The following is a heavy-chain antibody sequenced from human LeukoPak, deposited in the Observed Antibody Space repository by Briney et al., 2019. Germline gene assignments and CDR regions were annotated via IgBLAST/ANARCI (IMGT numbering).Heavy chain of an antibody. CDR2: ISYDGSNK. Sequence: GGSLRLSCAASGFTVSSNYMNWVRQAPGKGLEWVAVISYDGSNKYYADSVEGRFTISRDNSKNTLYLQMNSLRAEDTAVYYCARDGGVLRYFDWLLEGIDYWGQGTLVTVSS. CDR1: GFTVSSNY. CDR3: ARDGGVLRYFDWLLEGIDY. V-gene: IGHV3-30*03. D-gene: IGHD3-9*01. J-gene: IGHJ4*02.